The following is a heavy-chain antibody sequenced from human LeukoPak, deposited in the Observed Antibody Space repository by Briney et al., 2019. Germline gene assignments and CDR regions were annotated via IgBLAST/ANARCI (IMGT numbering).Heavy chain of an antibody. D-gene: IGHD1-7*01. CDR1: GYTSTSYG. J-gene: IGHJ4*02. CDR3: AREGGTRNWNSKTATTDY. CDR2: ISAYNGNT. V-gene: IGHV1-18*01. Sequence: ASVKVSCKASGYTSTSYGISWVRQAPGQGLEWMGWISAYNGNTNYAQKLQGRVTMTTDTSTSTAYMELRSLRSDDTAVYYCAREGGTRNWNSKTATTDYWGQGTLVTVSS.